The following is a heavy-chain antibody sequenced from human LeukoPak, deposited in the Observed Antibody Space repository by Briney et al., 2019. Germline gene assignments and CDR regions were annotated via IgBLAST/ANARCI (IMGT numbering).Heavy chain of an antibody. J-gene: IGHJ4*02. CDR1: GYRFASYW. D-gene: IGHD4-17*01. CDR2: ISPGDSDT. CDR3: AKYGDYYLDY. Sequence: GESLKISCKGSGYRFASYWIAWVRQMPGKGLEWMGSISPGDSDTRYSSSFQGQVTISADKSISTAYLQWSSLKASDTAMYYCAKYGDYYLDYWGQGTLVTVSS. V-gene: IGHV5-51*01.